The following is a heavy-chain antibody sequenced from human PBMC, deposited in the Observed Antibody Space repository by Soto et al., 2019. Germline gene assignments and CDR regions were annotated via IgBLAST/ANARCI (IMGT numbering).Heavy chain of an antibody. CDR1: GFTFSSYT. CDR2: ISGRGDST. D-gene: IGHD5-18*01. V-gene: IGHV3-23*01. CDR3: AKDRQLWLHDYFDY. J-gene: IGHJ4*02. Sequence: GGSLRLSCAASGFTFSSYTMSWVRQAPGKGLEWVSGISGRGDSTYYADSVKGRFTISRDNSKKMLFLQMNSLRGEDTAVYYCAKDRQLWLHDYFDYWGQGALVTVSS.